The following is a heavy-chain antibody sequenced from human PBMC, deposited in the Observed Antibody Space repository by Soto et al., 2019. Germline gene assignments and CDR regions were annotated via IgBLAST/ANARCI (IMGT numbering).Heavy chain of an antibody. J-gene: IGHJ4*02. V-gene: IGHV3-11*05. CDR3: ERVVAAAGRLYYIDY. D-gene: IGHD6-13*01. Sequence: YTDSVKVRFTISRDNAKDSPYLQMNSLRTEDTAVYYCERVVAAAGRLYYIDYWGQGALVTVSS.